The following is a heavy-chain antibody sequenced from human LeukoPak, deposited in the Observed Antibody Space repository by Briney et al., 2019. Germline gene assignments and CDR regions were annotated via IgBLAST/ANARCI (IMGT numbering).Heavy chain of an antibody. Sequence: SETLSLTCTVSGGSINSYNWNWIRQPPGKGLEWIGYISYNGSPDYNPSFKSRVTMSVDTSQGQFSLRLSSVTAADTAVYYCARFRGTSWHQEVFDYWGQGAPVTVSS. V-gene: IGHV4-59*08. D-gene: IGHD2-15*01. CDR1: GGSINSYN. CDR2: ISYNGSP. CDR3: ARFRGTSWHQEVFDY. J-gene: IGHJ4*02.